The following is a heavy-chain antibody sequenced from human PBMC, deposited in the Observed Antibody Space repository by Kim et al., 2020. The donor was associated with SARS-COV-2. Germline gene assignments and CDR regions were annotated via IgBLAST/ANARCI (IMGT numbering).Heavy chain of an antibody. D-gene: IGHD1-26*01. CDR3: AKDRGAATWGGFDY. J-gene: IGHJ4*02. CDR1: GFTFGDYA. CDR2: INWNSGNI. V-gene: IGHV3-9*01. Sequence: GGSLRLSCAASGFTFGDYAMHWVRQGPGKGLEWVSGINWNSGNIVYADSVKGRFTISRDNVKNSLYLQMNSLRPEDTAFYYFAKDRGAATWGGFDYWGQGTLVTVSS.